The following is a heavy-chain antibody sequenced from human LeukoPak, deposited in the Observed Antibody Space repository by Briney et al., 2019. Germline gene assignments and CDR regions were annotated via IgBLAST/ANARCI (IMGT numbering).Heavy chain of an antibody. Sequence: GGSLRLSCAASGFTVSSNYMSWVRQAPGKGLEWVSVIYSGGSTYYADSVKGRFTISRDNSKNTLYLQMNSPRAEDTAVYYCARSLRYFDWLSPGYGMDVWGQGTTVTVSS. D-gene: IGHD3-9*01. CDR1: GFTVSSNY. J-gene: IGHJ6*02. CDR2: IYSGGST. CDR3: ARSLRYFDWLSPGYGMDV. V-gene: IGHV3-53*01.